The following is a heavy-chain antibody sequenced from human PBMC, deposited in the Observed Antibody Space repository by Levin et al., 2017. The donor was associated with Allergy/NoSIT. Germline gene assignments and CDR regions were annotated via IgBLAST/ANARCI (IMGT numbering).Heavy chain of an antibody. Sequence: GGSLRLSCTASGFSFGGYTMSWVRQAPGKGLEWVGFIRSKSYGGTTQYAASVKGRFTISRDDSKSIAYLEMNSLKSEDTSVYYCTRDHGSGSGWFIDNWGQGTLVTVSS. J-gene: IGHJ4*02. D-gene: IGHD6-19*01. CDR2: IRSKSYGGTT. CDR1: GFSFGGYT. V-gene: IGHV3-49*04. CDR3: TRDHGSGSGWFIDN.